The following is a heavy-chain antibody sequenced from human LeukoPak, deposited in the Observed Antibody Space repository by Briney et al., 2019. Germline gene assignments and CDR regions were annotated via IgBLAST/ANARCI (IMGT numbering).Heavy chain of an antibody. V-gene: IGHV3-11*04. D-gene: IGHD4-11*01. CDR2: ISSSGSTI. CDR1: GFTFSNYY. CDR3: ARSNYSNYVVGYYYYGMDV. Sequence: GGSLRLSCAASGFTFSNYYMSWIRQAPGKGLEWVSYISSSGSTIYYADSVKGRFTISRDNAKNSLYLQMNSLRAEDTAVYYCARSNYSNYVVGYYYYGMDVWGQGTTVTVSS. J-gene: IGHJ6*02.